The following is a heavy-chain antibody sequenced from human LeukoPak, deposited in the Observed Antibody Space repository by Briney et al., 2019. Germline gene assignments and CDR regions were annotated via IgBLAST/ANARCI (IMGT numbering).Heavy chain of an antibody. CDR2: GDYSGGT. CDR1: GGSISNY. J-gene: IGHJ4*02. Sequence: PSETLSLTCTVSGGSISNYWSWIRQPPGKGLEWIATGDYSGGTYYNPSLESRVAISADMSKNQISLQLTSVTGADTAVYYCAGERGEEYSSGWYKTNFFYNWGQGIRVTVSS. CDR3: AGERGEEYSSGWYKTNFFYN. D-gene: IGHD6-19*01. V-gene: IGHV4-59*12.